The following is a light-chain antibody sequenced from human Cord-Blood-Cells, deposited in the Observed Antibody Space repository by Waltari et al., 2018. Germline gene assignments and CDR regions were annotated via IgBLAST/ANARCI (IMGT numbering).Light chain of an antibody. CDR1: SSDVGGYTY. Sequence: QSALTQPASVSGSPGQSITISCTGTSSDVGGYTYVSWYQQHPGKAPKLMMYDVSKRPSGVSNRFSGSQSGNTASLTISGLQAEDEADYYCSSYTSSSTWVFGGGTKLTVL. V-gene: IGLV2-14*01. J-gene: IGLJ3*02. CDR2: DVS. CDR3: SSYTSSSTWV.